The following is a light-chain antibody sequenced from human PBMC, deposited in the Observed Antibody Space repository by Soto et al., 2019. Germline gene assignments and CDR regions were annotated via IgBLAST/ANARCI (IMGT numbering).Light chain of an antibody. CDR1: NSDVGAYNY. Sequence: QSVLTQPASVSGSPGQSITISCTGSNSDVGAYNYVCWYQQHPGKAPKLLIYEVSNRPSGVSNRFSASKSGNTASLSISGLQAEDEADYYCSSYSSSNALLFGGGTKVTVL. CDR3: SSYSSSNALL. J-gene: IGLJ2*01. V-gene: IGLV2-14*01. CDR2: EVS.